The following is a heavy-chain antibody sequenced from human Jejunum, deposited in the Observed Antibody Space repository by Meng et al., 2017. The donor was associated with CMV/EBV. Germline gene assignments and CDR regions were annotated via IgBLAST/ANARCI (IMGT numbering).Heavy chain of an antibody. Sequence: SGCSVTIYAYYCRWIRQPPGKGLESLWFIHYSGSANYNPSLMSRVTISLDTSKNQFSLRLTSVTAADTAVYYCATSPGYPREFGYWGQGTLVTVSS. CDR2: IHYSGSA. D-gene: IGHD3-10*01. CDR3: ATSPGYPREFGY. V-gene: IGHV4-61*08. CDR1: GCSVTIYAYY. J-gene: IGHJ4*02.